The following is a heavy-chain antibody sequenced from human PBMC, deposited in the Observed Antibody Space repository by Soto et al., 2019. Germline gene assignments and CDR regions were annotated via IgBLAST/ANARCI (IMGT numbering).Heavy chain of an antibody. D-gene: IGHD6-13*01. V-gene: IGHV3-30*18. CDR3: AKDSSHTFYS. Sequence: QVQLVESGGGVVQPGRSLRLSCAASGFTFSHYAMHWVRQAPGKGLEWVALMSYDGSNEYYADSVKGRFTISRDNSKNTLYLQMNSLRAEDTAVYYCAKDSSHTFYSWCQRTLATLSS. CDR1: GFTFSHYA. CDR2: MSYDGSNE. J-gene: IGHJ4*02.